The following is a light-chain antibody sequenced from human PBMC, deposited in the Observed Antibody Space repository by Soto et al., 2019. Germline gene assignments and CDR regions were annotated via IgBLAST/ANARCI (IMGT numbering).Light chain of an antibody. CDR3: QQYFSSPFT. CDR1: QTVLYNSNNKYY. Sequence: DIVMTQSPDSLAVSLGERATINCKSSQTVLYNSNNKYYLAWYQQKPGQPPKLLIYWASTRESGVPDRFRGSGSGTDFTLTISSLQAEDVAVYYCQQYFSSPFTFGPGTKVDIK. V-gene: IGKV4-1*01. CDR2: WAS. J-gene: IGKJ3*01.